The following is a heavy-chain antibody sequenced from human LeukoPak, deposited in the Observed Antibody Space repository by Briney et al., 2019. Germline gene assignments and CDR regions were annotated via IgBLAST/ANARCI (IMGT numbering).Heavy chain of an antibody. CDR3: ARRGYIFDY. D-gene: IGHD1-1*01. Sequence: PSETLSLTCGVSGYSISSSNWWGWIRQPPGKGLEWIGYIHYSGSAYYNPSLKSRVTMSVDTSKNQFSLKLNSVTAVDTAVYYCARRGYIFDYWGQGTLATVSS. V-gene: IGHV4-28*01. J-gene: IGHJ4*02. CDR2: IHYSGSA. CDR1: GYSISSSNW.